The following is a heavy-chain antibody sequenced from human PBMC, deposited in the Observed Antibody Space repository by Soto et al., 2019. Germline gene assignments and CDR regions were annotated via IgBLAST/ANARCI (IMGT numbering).Heavy chain of an antibody. V-gene: IGHV3-21*01. J-gene: IGHJ3*02. CDR1: GFTFSSYS. Sequence: GGSLRLSCAASGFTFSSYSMNWVRQAPGKGLEWVSSISSSSSYIYYADSVKGRFTISRDNAKNPLYLQMNSLRAEDTAVYYCARVFQTRATYYDFWSGPNDAFDIWGQGTMVTVSS. D-gene: IGHD3-3*01. CDR2: ISSSSSYI. CDR3: ARVFQTRATYYDFWSGPNDAFDI.